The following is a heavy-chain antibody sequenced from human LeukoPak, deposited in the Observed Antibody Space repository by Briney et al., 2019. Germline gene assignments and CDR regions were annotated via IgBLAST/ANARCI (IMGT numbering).Heavy chain of an antibody. J-gene: IGHJ4*02. CDR2: ISGSGSST. CDR3: AKGSYYDSSGSFYFDY. V-gene: IGHV3-23*01. Sequence: PGGSLRLSCAASGFIISSFAMSWVRQAPGKGLEWVSAISGSGSSTYYADSVKGRFTISRDNSKNTLYVQVNSLGTEDTAAYYCAKGSYYDSSGSFYFDYWGEGTLVTVSS. D-gene: IGHD3-22*01. CDR1: GFIISSFA.